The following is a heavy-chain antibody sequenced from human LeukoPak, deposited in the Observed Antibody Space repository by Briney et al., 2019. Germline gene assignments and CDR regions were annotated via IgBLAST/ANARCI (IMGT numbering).Heavy chain of an antibody. Sequence: GGSLRLPCAASGITFSSYGMHWVRQAPEKGLERVAFIRNDRSKKDYADSVKGRFTISRENSKNTLYLQMNSLRAEDMAVYYCATNGGLGYCSGGSCLLIDYWGQGTLVTVSS. CDR2: IRNDRSKK. D-gene: IGHD2-15*01. CDR1: GITFSSYG. CDR3: ATNGGLGYCSGGSCLLIDY. J-gene: IGHJ4*02. V-gene: IGHV3-30*02.